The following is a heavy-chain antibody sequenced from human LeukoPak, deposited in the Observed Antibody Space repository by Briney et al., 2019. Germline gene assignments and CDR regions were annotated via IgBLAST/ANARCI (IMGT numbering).Heavy chain of an antibody. J-gene: IGHJ4*02. CDR3: AKDDVPSNWGALGLFDY. CDR2: ISGSGGST. CDR1: GFTFSTYA. V-gene: IGHV3-23*01. Sequence: GGSLRLSCTASGFTFSTYAMSWVRQAPGKGLEWVSAISGSGGSTYYADSVKGRFTISRDNSKKTLYLQMNSLRAEDTAVYYCAKDDVPSNWGALGLFDYWGQETLVTVSS. D-gene: IGHD7-27*01.